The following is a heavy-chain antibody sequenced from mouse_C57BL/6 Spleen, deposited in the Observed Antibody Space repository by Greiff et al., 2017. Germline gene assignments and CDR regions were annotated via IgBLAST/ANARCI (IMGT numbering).Heavy chain of an antibody. J-gene: IGHJ1*03. CDR2: ISYSGST. CDR3: ARYTLYGSSYDWYFDV. D-gene: IGHD1-1*01. V-gene: IGHV3-8*01. CDR1: GYSITSDY. Sequence: EVQRVESGPGLAKPSQTLSLTCSVTGYSITSDYWNWIRKFPGNKLEYMGYISYSGSTYYNPSLKSRISITRDTSKNQYYLQLNSVTTEDTATYYCARYTLYGSSYDWYFDVWGTGTTVTVSS.